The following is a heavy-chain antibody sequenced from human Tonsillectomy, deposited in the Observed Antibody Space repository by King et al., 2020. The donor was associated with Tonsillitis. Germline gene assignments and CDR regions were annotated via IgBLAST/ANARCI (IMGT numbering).Heavy chain of an antibody. CDR2: IYPGDSDT. D-gene: IGHD2-15*01. J-gene: IGHJ4*02. CDR3: ASQQDMAVGGFDY. Sequence: QLVQSGAEVKKPGESLKISCKGSGYSFTNYWIGWVRQMPGKGLEWMGIIYPGDSDTRYSPSFQGQVTIPADKSIRTAYLQWGSLEAADTAIYYCASQQDMAVGGFDYWGQGTLVTVSS. CDR1: GYSFTNYW. V-gene: IGHV5-51*01.